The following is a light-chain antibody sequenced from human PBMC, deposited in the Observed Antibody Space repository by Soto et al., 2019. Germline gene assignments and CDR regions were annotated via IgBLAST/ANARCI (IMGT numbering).Light chain of an antibody. J-gene: IGKJ2*01. Sequence: DIVMTQSPDSLAVSLGERATINCKSSQSVLYSSNNKKYLAWYQQKPGQPPTLLIYWASTRESGVPDRFSGSGSGTDFTLTISSLLAEDVAVYYCQQYYTSPYTFGQGTKLEIK. CDR3: QQYYTSPYT. CDR1: QSVLYSSNNKKY. CDR2: WAS. V-gene: IGKV4-1*01.